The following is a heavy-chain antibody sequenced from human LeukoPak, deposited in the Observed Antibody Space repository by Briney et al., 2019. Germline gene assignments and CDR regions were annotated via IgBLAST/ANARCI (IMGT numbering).Heavy chain of an antibody. CDR2: ISAYNGNT. Sequence: ASLNVSCKACGYTFTSYGIGWVRQAPGQGLEWIGRISAYNGNTNYAQKLQGRVTMTTDTSTSTAYMELRSLRSDDTAVYYCARDFPNTMIVENDAFDIWGQGTMVTVSS. D-gene: IGHD3-22*01. J-gene: IGHJ3*02. V-gene: IGHV1-18*01. CDR3: ARDFPNTMIVENDAFDI. CDR1: GYTFTSYG.